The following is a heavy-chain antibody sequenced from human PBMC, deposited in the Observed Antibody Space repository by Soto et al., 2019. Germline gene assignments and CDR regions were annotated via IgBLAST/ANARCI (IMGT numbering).Heavy chain of an antibody. CDR2: ISTYNGKT. D-gene: IGHD1-1*01. CDR1: GYTFTGYY. Sequence: ASVKVSCKASGYTFTGYYVHWVRQAPGQGLEWMGWISTYNGKTNYAQKFQGRVTMTTDTSTTTANMELRSLRSDDTAVYYCARESWNTDYYYYYGMDVWGQGTTVTVSS. J-gene: IGHJ6*02. CDR3: ARESWNTDYYYYYGMDV. V-gene: IGHV1-18*04.